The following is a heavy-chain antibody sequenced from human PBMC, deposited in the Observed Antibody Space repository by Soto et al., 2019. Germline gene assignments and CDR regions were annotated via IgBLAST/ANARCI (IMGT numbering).Heavy chain of an antibody. CDR2: ISAYNGNT. D-gene: IGHD3-22*01. J-gene: IGHJ5*02. CDR3: ARVLANYDSSGYYAPGWFDL. CDR1: GYTFPHYC. Sequence: VNVSFKASGYTFPHYCITLVRQAPGQGLEWMGWISAYNGNTNYAQKLQGRVTMTTDTSTSTAYMELRSLRSDDTAVYYCARVLANYDSSGYYAPGWFDLWVQGTLVTVSS. V-gene: IGHV1-18*01.